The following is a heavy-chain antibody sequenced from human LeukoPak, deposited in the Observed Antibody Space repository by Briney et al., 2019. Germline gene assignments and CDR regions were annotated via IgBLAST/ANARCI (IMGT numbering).Heavy chain of an antibody. Sequence: PGGSLRLSCAASGFTFSSYNMNWVRQAPGKGLEWVSGISHSGDSPYYADSVKGRFTISRDNSKNTLFLQMDSLRAEDTAVYYRGEDPSRIAGGRCDYWGQGTRVTVSS. CDR2: ISHSGDSP. CDR1: GFTFSSYN. D-gene: IGHD6-13*01. CDR3: GEDPSRIAGGRCDY. J-gene: IGHJ4*02. V-gene: IGHV3-23*01.